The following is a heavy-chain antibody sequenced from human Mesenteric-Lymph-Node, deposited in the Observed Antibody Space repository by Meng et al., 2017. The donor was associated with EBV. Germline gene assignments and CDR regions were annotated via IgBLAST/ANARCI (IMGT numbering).Heavy chain of an antibody. J-gene: IGHJ4*02. CDR2: IFYSGTT. D-gene: IGHD1-1*01. CDR3: GGITTYRSDF. Sequence: QLQLQESGPGLVKPSAPLSLTCNVSGGSISSSSYYWGWFRQPPGKGLEWIGSIFYSGTTYYNPSLESRVTMSVDRSKNQFSLKLSSVTAADTAVYYCGGITTYRSDFWGQGTLVTVSS. CDR1: GGSISSSSYY. V-gene: IGHV4-39*07.